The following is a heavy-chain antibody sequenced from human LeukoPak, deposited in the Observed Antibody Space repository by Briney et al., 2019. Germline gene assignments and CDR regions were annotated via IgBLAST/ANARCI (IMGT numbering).Heavy chain of an antibody. J-gene: IGHJ4*02. CDR3: ARQDRSMDPYDY. CDR2: IFYRGTT. D-gene: IGHD5-18*01. CDR1: GGSISSSSYY. V-gene: IGHV4-39*01. Sequence: SETLSLTCTVSGGSISSSSYYWGWIRQPPGKGLEWIGSIFYRGTTYYNPSLKSRVTISIDTSRSQFSLKLSSVTAADTAVYYCARQDRSMDPYDYWGQGTLVSVSS.